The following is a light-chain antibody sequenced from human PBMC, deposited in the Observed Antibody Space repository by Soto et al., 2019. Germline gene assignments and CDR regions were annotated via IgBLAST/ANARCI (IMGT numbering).Light chain of an antibody. CDR3: LFPYGDSYVV. CDR1: TGPVTSDNY. V-gene: IGLV7-43*01. J-gene: IGLJ2*01. Sequence: QAVVTQEPSLTVSPGGTVTLTCASSTGPVTSDNYPNWLQQKPGQPPRALIYSTDQRHSGTPARFSGSLLGGKAALTLSDVQPDDEADYYCLFPYGDSYVVFGGGTQLTVL. CDR2: STD.